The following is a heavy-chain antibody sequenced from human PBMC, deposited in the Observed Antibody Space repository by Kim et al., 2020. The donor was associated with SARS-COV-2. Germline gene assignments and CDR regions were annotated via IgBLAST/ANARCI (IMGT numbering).Heavy chain of an antibody. Sequence: GGSLRLSCAASGFTFSSYAMSWVRQAPGKGLEWVSAISGSGGSTYYADSVKGRFTISRDNSKNTLYLQMNSLRAEDTAVYYCAKDLIAVAGTVGWFDPWGQGTLVTVSS. CDR1: GFTFSSYA. CDR3: AKDLIAVAGTVGWFDP. V-gene: IGHV3-23*01. J-gene: IGHJ5*02. CDR2: ISGSGGST. D-gene: IGHD6-19*01.